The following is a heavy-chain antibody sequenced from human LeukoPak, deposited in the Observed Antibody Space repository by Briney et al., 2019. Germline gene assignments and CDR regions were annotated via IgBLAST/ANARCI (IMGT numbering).Heavy chain of an antibody. J-gene: IGHJ4*02. V-gene: IGHV4-4*02. Sequence: SGTLSLTCGVSGGSISSTNWWTWVRQPPGEGLEWIGEVHLSGRINYNPSLESRVTMSVDMSENHISLKLTSVTAADTAVYYCAREGGPYRPLDYSGQGTLVTVSS. CDR1: GGSISSTNW. CDR2: VHLSGRI. CDR3: AREGGPYRPLDY.